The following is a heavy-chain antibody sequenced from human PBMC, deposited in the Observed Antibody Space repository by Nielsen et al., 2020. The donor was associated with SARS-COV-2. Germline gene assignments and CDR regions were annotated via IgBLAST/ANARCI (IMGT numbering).Heavy chain of an antibody. V-gene: IGHV3-30-3*01. Sequence: GESLKISCAASGFTFSSYAMHWVRQAPGKGLEWVAVISYDGSNKYYADSVKGRFTISRDNSKNTLYLQMNSLRAEDTAVYYCAKDLRYFDWLLYMRSATPNNYYGMDVWGQGTTVTVSS. D-gene: IGHD3-9*01. CDR2: ISYDGSNK. CDR1: GFTFSSYA. J-gene: IGHJ6*02. CDR3: AKDLRYFDWLLYMRSATPNNYYGMDV.